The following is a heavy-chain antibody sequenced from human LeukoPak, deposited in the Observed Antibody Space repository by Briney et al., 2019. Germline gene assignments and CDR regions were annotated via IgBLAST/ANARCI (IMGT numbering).Heavy chain of an antibody. CDR3: ARDGYSSSIGLALDAFDI. J-gene: IGHJ3*02. CDR1: GFTFSSYW. D-gene: IGHD6-6*01. Sequence: GGSLRLSCAASGFTFSSYWMSWVRQAPGKGLEWVANIKQDGSEKYYVDSVKGRFTISRDNAKNSLYLQMNSLRAEDTAVYYCARDGYSSSIGLALDAFDIWGQGTMVTVSS. CDR2: IKQDGSEK. V-gene: IGHV3-7*01.